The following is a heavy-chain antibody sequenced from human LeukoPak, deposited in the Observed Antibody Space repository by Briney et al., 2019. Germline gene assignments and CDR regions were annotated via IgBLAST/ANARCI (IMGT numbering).Heavy chain of an antibody. Sequence: GGSLRLSCAASGFTFSSYAMNWVRQAPGKGLEWVSTISASGGYTYYADSVKGRFTISRDNSKNTLYLQMNSLRAEDTAVYYCAKDFLDEGDYWGQGTLVTVSS. CDR2: ISASGGYT. CDR1: GFTFSSYA. D-gene: IGHD1-1*01. CDR3: AKDFLDEGDY. J-gene: IGHJ4*02. V-gene: IGHV3-23*01.